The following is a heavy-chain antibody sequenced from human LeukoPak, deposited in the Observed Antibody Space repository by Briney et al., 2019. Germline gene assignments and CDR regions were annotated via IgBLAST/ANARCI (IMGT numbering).Heavy chain of an antibody. D-gene: IGHD1-26*01. J-gene: IGHJ4*02. Sequence: SETLSLTCAVYGGSFSGYYWSWIRQPPGKGLEWIGEINHSGSTNYNPSLKSRVTISVDTSKNQFSLKLSSVTAADTAAYYCARGVGATPLFDYWGQGTLVTVSS. CDR1: GGSFSGYY. CDR2: INHSGST. CDR3: ARGVGATPLFDY. V-gene: IGHV4-34*01.